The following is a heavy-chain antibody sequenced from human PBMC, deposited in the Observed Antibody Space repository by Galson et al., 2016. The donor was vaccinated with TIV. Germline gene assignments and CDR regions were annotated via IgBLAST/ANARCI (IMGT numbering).Heavy chain of an antibody. CDR1: GYNFPIYW. CDR3: ARVVTSTSPFDY. V-gene: IGHV5-51*03. J-gene: IGHJ4*02. Sequence: QSGAEVTKPGESLKISCKGSGYNFPIYWIGWVRQMPGKGLEWVGVIYPDDSDTRYSPTSQAQVIISADKSTTTAYWQWGSLKASDPAMYFCARVVTSTSPFDYWGQGTLVTVSS. D-gene: IGHD3-22*01. CDR2: IYPDDSDT.